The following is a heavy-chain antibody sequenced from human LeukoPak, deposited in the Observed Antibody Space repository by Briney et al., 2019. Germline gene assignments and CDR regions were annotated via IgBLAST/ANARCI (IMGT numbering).Heavy chain of an antibody. D-gene: IGHD6-6*01. CDR3: AKNIPLAARPGYYYYYGMDV. V-gene: IGHV3-30*18. CDR2: ISHNGNNK. CDR1: GLTFSNYG. Sequence: GRSLRLSCAASGLTFSNYGMHWVRQAPGKGLEWVAFISHNGNNKYYGDSVKGRFTISRDNSKNTLYLQMNSLRAEDTAVYYCAKNIPLAARPGYYYYYGMDVWGQGTTVTVSS. J-gene: IGHJ6*02.